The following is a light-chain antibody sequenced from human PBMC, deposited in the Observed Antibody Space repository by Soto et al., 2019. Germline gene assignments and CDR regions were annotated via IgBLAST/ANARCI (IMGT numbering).Light chain of an antibody. J-gene: IGKJ5*01. CDR3: QQSHSAIT. V-gene: IGKV1-39*01. Sequence: DIQMTQSPSSLSASVGDRVTITCRASENISRYLNWYQHKPGKTPNLLIYAASSLQSGVPSRFTGSGSGTDFTLTISSLQPEDFATYYCQQSHSAITFGQGTRLEIK. CDR1: ENISRY. CDR2: AAS.